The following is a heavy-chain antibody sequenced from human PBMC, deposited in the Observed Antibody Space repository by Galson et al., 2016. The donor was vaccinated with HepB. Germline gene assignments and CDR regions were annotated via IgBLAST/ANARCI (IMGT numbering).Heavy chain of an antibody. D-gene: IGHD3-10*01. Sequence: TLSLTCIVSGGSINSGSYYWSWIRQPAGKGLEWIGHIFTSGSTKYNPSPKSRVTISLDTSKNHFSLKLTSVTDADTAIYYCARDLLWFGGGYYMDVWGKGTTVTVSS. CDR1: GGSINSGSYY. CDR2: IFTSGST. CDR3: ARDLLWFGGGYYMDV. V-gene: IGHV4-61*09. J-gene: IGHJ6*03.